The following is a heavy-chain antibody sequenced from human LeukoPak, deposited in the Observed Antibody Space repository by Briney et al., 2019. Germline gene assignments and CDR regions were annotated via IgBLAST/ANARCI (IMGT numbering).Heavy chain of an antibody. V-gene: IGHV1-69*07. Sequence: SVKVSCKAIGGIFSKWSISWVRQAPGQGLEWVGTIIPEFEEKHYAQKLQGRVTISSLRSDDTAIYYCATGGVTVYSYGPDYWGQGTLVAVSS. D-gene: IGHD2-8*02. CDR3: Y. CDR1: GGIFSKWS. J-gene: IGHJ4*02. CDR2: IIPEFEEK.